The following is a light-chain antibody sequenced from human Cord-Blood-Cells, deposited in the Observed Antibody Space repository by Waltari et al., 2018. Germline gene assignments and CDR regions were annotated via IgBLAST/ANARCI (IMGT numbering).Light chain of an antibody. V-gene: IGLV2-14*03. CDR2: DVS. J-gene: IGLJ3*02. CDR3: SSYTSSSTWV. Sequence: QSALTQPASVSGSPGQSITISCTGTSSDVGGYHYVSWYQQHPGKPPELMIYDVSNRSSGVSNRFSGSKAVNTASLASSGLQAEDGADYYCSSYTSSSTWVFGGGTKLTVL. CDR1: SSDVGGYHY.